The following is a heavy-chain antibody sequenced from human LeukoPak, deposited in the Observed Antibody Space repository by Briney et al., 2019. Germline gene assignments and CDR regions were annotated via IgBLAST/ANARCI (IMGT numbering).Heavy chain of an antibody. CDR1: GFTFNNYG. CDR3: ASRYYGGDYYYYYGMDV. J-gene: IGHJ6*02. V-gene: IGHV3-21*01. CDR2: ISSSSSHT. D-gene: IGHD3-10*01. Sequence: GGSLRLSCAASGFTFNNYGINWVRQAPVKGLEWVSSISSSSSHTYYADSVKGRFTVFRDNAKNSLYLQMNSLRDEDTAVYYCASRYYGGDYYYYYGMDVWGQGTTVTVSS.